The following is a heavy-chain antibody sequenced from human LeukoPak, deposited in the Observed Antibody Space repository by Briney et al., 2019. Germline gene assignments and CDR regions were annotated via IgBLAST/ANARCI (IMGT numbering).Heavy chain of an antibody. V-gene: IGHV4-59*01. J-gene: IGHJ3*02. CDR2: IYYSGST. Sequence: SETLSLTCTVSGGSISSYYWSWIRQPPGKGLEWIGYIYYSGSTNYNPSLKSRVTISVDTSKNQFSLELSSVTAADTAVYYCARVRDYYDSSGYYGDAFDIWGQGTMVTVSS. CDR3: ARVRDYYDSSGYYGDAFDI. D-gene: IGHD3-22*01. CDR1: GGSISSYY.